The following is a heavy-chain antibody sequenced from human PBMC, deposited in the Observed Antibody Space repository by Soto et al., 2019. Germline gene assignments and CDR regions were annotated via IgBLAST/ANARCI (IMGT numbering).Heavy chain of an antibody. CDR2: ISGSGGST. D-gene: IGHD2-15*01. V-gene: IGHV3-23*01. CDR3: AKGSDTQSSYFDS. Sequence: GGSLRLSCAASGFTFSSYAMTWVRQAPGKGLEWVSGISGSGGSTYYADSVKGRFTISRDNSKNTLYLQMNSLRAEDTAVYYCAKGSDTQSSYFDSWGQGTLVTVSS. CDR1: GFTFSSYA. J-gene: IGHJ4*02.